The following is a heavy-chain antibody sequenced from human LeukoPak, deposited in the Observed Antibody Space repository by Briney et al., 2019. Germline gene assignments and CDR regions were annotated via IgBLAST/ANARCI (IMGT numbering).Heavy chain of an antibody. CDR2: IYHSGST. CDR3: ARARYKWEFSDY. J-gene: IGHJ4*02. V-gene: IGHV4-30-2*01. CDR1: GGSISSGGYS. D-gene: IGHD1-20*01. Sequence: PSQTLSLTCAVSGGSISSGGYSWSWLRQPPGKGLEWIGYIYHSGSTYYNPSLKSRVTISVDTSKNQFSLKLSSVTAADTAVYYCARARYKWEFSDYWGQGTLVTVSS.